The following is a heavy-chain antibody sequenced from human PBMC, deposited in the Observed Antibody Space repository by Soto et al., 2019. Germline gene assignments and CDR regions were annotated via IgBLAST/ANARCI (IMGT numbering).Heavy chain of an antibody. CDR1: GSSFIIHA. D-gene: IGHD6-19*01. J-gene: IGHJ4*02. CDR2: INAGNGNT. CDR3: AREIGRGWYGMGDH. V-gene: IGHV1-3*01. Sequence: ASVKVSCKASGSSFIIHAMHWVRQAPGQRLEWMGWINAGNGNTKYSQKFPGRVSITTDKSASTAYMELSSLRVEDTAVYYCAREIGRGWYGMGDHWGQGTLITVSS.